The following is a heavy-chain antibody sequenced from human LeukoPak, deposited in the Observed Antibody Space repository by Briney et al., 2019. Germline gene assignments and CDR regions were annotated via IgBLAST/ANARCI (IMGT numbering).Heavy chain of an antibody. Sequence: GGFLSFSCAASGFTFSSYSMNWVRQAPGKVLEWVSSISSSSSYIYYADSVKGRFTISRDNAKNSLYLQRNSLRAEDTAVYYCAIYDFWIYYYMDVWGKGTTVTVSS. D-gene: IGHD3-3*01. J-gene: IGHJ6*03. CDR1: GFTFSSYS. V-gene: IGHV3-21*01. CDR2: ISSSSSYI. CDR3: AIYDFWIYYYMDV.